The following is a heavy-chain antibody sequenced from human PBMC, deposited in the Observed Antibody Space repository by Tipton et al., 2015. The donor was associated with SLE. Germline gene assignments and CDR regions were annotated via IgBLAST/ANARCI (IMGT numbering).Heavy chain of an antibody. D-gene: IGHD6-13*01. Sequence: TLSLTCTVSGGSLSSGSYYWSWIRQPAGKGLEWIGHIYTSGSTNYNPSLKSRVTISVDTSKNQFSLKLSSVTAADTAVYYCARQAAGAFDVWGQGTMVTVSS. V-gene: IGHV4-61*09. CDR1: GGSLSSGSYY. CDR3: ARQAAGAFDV. J-gene: IGHJ3*01. CDR2: IYTSGST.